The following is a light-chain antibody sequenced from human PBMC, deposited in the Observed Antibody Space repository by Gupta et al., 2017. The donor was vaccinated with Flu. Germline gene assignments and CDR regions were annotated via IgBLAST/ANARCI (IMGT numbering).Light chain of an antibody. J-gene: IGKJ1*01. V-gene: IGKV1-5*03. CDR2: KAS. CDR3: QQYGGDPWT. Sequence: DIQMTQSPSNLSASVGDRVTITCRASQSIGICLAWFQKKPGKAPKPLIYKASHLESGVPSRFSGGGAGTEFSLTISSLQPDDFATYYCQQYGGDPWTFGQGTKVEIK. CDR1: QSIGIC.